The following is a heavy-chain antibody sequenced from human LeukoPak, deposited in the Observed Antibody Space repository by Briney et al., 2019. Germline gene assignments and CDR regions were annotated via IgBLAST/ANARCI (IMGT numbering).Heavy chain of an antibody. CDR1: GFTFSSYA. D-gene: IGHD3-10*01. Sequence: GGSLRLSCAASGFTFSSYAMSWVRQAPGKGLEWVSAISGSGGSTYYADSVKGRFTISRDNSKNTLYLQMNSLRAEDTAVYYCAKHRARITMVRGAIFDPWGQGTLVTVSS. V-gene: IGHV3-23*01. J-gene: IGHJ5*02. CDR2: ISGSGGST. CDR3: AKHRARITMVRGAIFDP.